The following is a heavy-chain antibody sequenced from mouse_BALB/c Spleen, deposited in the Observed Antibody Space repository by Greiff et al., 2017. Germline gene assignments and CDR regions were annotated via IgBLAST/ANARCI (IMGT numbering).Heavy chain of an antibody. V-gene: IGHV1-69*02. CDR2: IDPSDSYT. CDR3: ARWDTTGNYYAMDY. Sequence: QVHVKQPGAELVKPGASVKLSCKASGYTFTSYWMHWVKQRPGQGLEWIGEIDPSDSYTNYNQKFKGKATLTVDKSSSTAYMQLSSLTSEDSAVYYCARWDTTGNYYAMDYWGQGTSVTVSS. J-gene: IGHJ4*01. D-gene: IGHD1-1*01. CDR1: GYTFTSYW.